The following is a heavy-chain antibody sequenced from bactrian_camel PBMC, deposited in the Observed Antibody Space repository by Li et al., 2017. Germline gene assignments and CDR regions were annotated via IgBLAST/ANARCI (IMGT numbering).Heavy chain of an antibody. CDR1: GFTYSDHA. CDR2: VNSGGSGT. D-gene: IGHD3*01. CDR3: TTETLPGGNLWSSFSS. Sequence: VQLVESGGGSVQAGGSLRLSCAASGFTYSDHAMHWVRQAPGKGLEWVASVNSGGSGTYYGDSVKGRFFLSRDNAKNTLYLQSNSLKTEDTAMYYCTTETLPGGNLWSSFSSWGQGTQVTVS. V-gene: IGHV3S31*01. J-gene: IGHJ6*01.